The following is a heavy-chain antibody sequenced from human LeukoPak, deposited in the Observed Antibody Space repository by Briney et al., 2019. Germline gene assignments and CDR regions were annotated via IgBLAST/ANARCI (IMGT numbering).Heavy chain of an antibody. CDR3: ASGVVAATRYYYYGMDV. V-gene: IGHV3-53*01. D-gene: IGHD2-15*01. Sequence: PGGSLRLSCAASGFTVSSNYMSRVRQAPGKGLEWVSVIYSGGSTYYADSVKGRFTISRDNSKNTLYLQMNSLRAEDTAVYYCASGVVAATRYYYYGMDVWGKGTTVTVSS. CDR1: GFTVSSNY. CDR2: IYSGGST. J-gene: IGHJ6*04.